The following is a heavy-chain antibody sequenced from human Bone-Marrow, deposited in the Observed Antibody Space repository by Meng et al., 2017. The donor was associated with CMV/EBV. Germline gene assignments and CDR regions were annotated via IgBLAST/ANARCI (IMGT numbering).Heavy chain of an antibody. CDR1: GYTFIGYY. Sequence: SGYTFIGYYMHWVRQAPGQGFEWMGRINPNSGDTNYAQKFKGRVTMTRDTSLSTTYMELDRLKSDDASVYFCTRGATLYTTSSFDFWGQGTLVTVSS. CDR3: TRGATLYTTSSFDF. V-gene: IGHV1-2*06. D-gene: IGHD1-26*01. CDR2: INPNSGDT. J-gene: IGHJ4*02.